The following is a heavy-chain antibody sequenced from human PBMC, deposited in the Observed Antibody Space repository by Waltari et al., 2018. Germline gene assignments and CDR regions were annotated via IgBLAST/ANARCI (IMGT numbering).Heavy chain of an antibody. CDR1: GYSISSGYY. D-gene: IGHD6-6*01. V-gene: IGHV4-38-2*01. CDR3: ARHGSSSLPCDY. Sequence: QVQLQESGPGLVKPSETLSLTCAVSGYSISSGYYWGWIRQPPGKGLDWIGSIYHSGSTYYNPSIKSRVTISVDTSKNQFSLKLSSVTAADTAVYYCARHGSSSLPCDYWGQGTLVTVSS. CDR2: IYHSGST. J-gene: IGHJ4*02.